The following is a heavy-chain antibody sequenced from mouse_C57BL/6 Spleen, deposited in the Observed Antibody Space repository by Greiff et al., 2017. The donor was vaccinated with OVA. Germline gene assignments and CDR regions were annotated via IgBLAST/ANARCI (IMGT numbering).Heavy chain of an antibody. CDR1: GYTFTSYW. J-gene: IGHJ2*01. Sequence: QVQLQQPGTELVKPGASVKLSCKASGYTFTSYWLHWVKQRPGQGLEWIGNINPSNGGTNYNEKFKSKATLTVDKSSSTAYMQLSSLTSEDSAVYYCAGDDGYSYYFDYWGQGTTRTVSS. CDR3: AGDDGYSYYFDY. V-gene: IGHV1-53*01. D-gene: IGHD2-3*01. CDR2: INPSNGGT.